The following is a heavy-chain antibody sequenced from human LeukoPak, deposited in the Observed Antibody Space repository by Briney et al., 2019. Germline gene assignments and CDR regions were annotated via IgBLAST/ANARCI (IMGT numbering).Heavy chain of an antibody. V-gene: IGHV4-39*01. CDR3: ASRLGRNGLYPY. Sequence: PSETLSLTCTVSGGSISSSSYYWGWIRQPPGKGLEWIGSIYYSGSTYYNPSLKSRVTISVDTSKNQFSLKLSSVTAADTAVYYCASRLGRNGLYPYWGQGTLVTVSS. CDR2: IYYSGST. CDR1: GGSISSSSYY. D-gene: IGHD4-11*01. J-gene: IGHJ4*02.